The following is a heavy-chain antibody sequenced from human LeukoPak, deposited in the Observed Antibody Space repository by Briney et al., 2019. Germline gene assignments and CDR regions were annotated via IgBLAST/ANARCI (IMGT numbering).Heavy chain of an antibody. CDR2: FDPEDGET. V-gene: IGHV1-24*01. J-gene: IGHJ4*02. Sequence: GASVKVSCKVSGYTLTELSMHWVRQAPGKGLEWMGGFDPEDGETIYAQKFQGRVTMTEDTSTDTAYMELSSLRSEDTAVYYCATGQQSITMVRRQSPLPHYWGQGTLVTVSS. CDR1: GYTLTELS. CDR3: ATGQQSITMVRRQSPLPHY. D-gene: IGHD3-10*01.